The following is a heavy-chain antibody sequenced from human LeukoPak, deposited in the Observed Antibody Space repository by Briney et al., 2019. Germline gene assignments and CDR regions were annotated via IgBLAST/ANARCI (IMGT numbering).Heavy chain of an antibody. J-gene: IGHJ4*02. CDR2: IHYSGST. D-gene: IGHD6-25*01. V-gene: IGHV4-59*08. CDR3: ARRIAASDAFDY. Sequence: PSETLSLTCTVSGGSISSYYWSWIRQPPGKGLEWLAYIHYSGSTNYSPSLKSRVTMSVDTSKNQFSLSLTSVTAADTAVYYCARRIAASDAFDYWGRGTLVTVSS. CDR1: GGSISSYY.